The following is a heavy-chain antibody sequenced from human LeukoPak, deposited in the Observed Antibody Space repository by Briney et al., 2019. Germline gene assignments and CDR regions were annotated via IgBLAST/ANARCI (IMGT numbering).Heavy chain of an antibody. CDR1: GFTFSTYE. CDR2: ITGSGYTI. V-gene: IGHV3-48*03. CDR3: ARDYYSSATSCSSRYYGMDV. J-gene: IGHJ6*02. Sequence: GGSLRLSCAASGFTFSTYEMHWVRQAPGKGLEWVSYITGSGYTIYYADSVKGRFTISRDNAKNSLYLQMNSLRAEDTAVYFCARDYYSSATSCSSRYYGMDVWGQGTTVTVSS. D-gene: IGHD2-2*01.